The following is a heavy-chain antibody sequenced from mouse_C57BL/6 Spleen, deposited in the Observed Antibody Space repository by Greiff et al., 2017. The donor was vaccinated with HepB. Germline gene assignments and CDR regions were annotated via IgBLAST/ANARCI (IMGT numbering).Heavy chain of an antibody. J-gene: IGHJ1*03. Sequence: VQLQQPGAELVKPGASVKLSCKASGYTFTSYWMQWVKQRPGQGLEWIGEIDPSDSYTNYKQKFKGKATLTVDTSSSTAYMQLSSLTSEDSAVYYCARTYYGSRYGYFDVWGTGTTVTVSS. CDR2: IDPSDSYT. V-gene: IGHV1-50*01. CDR3: ARTYYGSRYGYFDV. CDR1: GYTFTSYW. D-gene: IGHD1-1*01.